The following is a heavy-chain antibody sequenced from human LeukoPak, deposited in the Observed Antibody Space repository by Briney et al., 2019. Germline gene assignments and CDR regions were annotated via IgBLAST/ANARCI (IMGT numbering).Heavy chain of an antibody. V-gene: IGHV3-23*01. CDR2: ITGSGGTT. CDR3: ARDSRQQFPH. CDR1: GFTFSSYG. Sequence: GGSLRLSCAASGFTFSSYGMSWIRQAPGKGLEWVSGITGSGGTTHYADSVKGRFTISRDNSKNTLYLQMNSLRAEDTAVYYCARDSRQQFPHWGQGTLVTVSS. J-gene: IGHJ4*02. D-gene: IGHD6-13*01.